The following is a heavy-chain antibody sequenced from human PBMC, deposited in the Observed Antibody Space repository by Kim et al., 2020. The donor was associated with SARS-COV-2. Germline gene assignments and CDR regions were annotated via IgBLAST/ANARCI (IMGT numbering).Heavy chain of an antibody. D-gene: IGHD3-9*01. CDR2: IWYDGSKK. Sequence: GGSLRLSCAASGFTFSNYGMNWVRQAPGKGLEWVAVIWYDGSKKYYADSVKGRFTISRDTSQNTLYLQMNSLRAEDTAVYYCARDLFFQFDVLVGSTFDYWGPGTLVTVSS. V-gene: IGHV3-33*01. J-gene: IGHJ4*02. CDR3: ARDLFFQFDVLVGSTFDY. CDR1: GFTFSNYG.